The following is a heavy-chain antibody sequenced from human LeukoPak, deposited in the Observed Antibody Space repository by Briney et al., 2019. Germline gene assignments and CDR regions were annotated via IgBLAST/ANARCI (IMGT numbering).Heavy chain of an antibody. D-gene: IGHD6-13*01. CDR2: IYSGGST. J-gene: IGHJ3*01. Sequence: GGSLRLSCAASGFTFSSFGMSWVRQAPGKGLEWVSVIYSGGSTYYADSVKGRFTISRDNSKNTLYLQMNSLRAEDTAVYYCVVYKYILSWSAFDFWGRGTMVTVSS. CDR3: VVYKYILSWSAFDF. V-gene: IGHV3-53*01. CDR1: GFTFSSFG.